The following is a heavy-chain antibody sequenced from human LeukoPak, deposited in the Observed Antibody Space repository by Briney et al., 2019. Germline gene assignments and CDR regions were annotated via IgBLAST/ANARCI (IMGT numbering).Heavy chain of an antibody. CDR2: IDHSGRT. CDR3: ARGRVIAVAGWGPWELPPAGHDY. V-gene: IGHV4-4*02. CDR1: GGSISSSNW. J-gene: IGHJ4*02. D-gene: IGHD6-19*01. Sequence: SEPLSLTCTVSGGSISSSNWWRWVRQRPGKGLEWIGEIDHSGRTNYNPSLKTRLTLLVQKSKNQFSLKLNPVTAADTAVYYCARGRVIAVAGWGPWELPPAGHDYWGQGTLVTVSS.